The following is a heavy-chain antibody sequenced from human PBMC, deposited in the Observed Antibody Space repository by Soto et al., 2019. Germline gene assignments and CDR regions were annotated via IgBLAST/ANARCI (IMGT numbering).Heavy chain of an antibody. J-gene: IGHJ6*02. CDR2: INHSGST. V-gene: IGHV4-34*01. CDR3: ARDRSSTSFPHPDSYYCYYGRDV. CDR1: GGSFSGYY. D-gene: IGHD2-2*01. Sequence: PSETLSLTCAVYGGSFSGYYWSWIRQPPGKGLEWIGEINHSGSTNYNPSLKSRVTISVDTSKNQFSLKLSSVTAEDTAVYYCARDRSSTSFPHPDSYYCYYGRDVWGQGTTVTVSS.